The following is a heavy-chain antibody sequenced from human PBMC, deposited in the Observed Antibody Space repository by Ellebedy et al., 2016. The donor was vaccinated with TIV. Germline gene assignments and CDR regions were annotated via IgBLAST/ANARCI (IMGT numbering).Heavy chain of an antibody. Sequence: PGGSLRLSCAASGFTVSNNYMSWLRQAPGKGLEWVSIIYSDGTTHYADSVKGRFTISRDNSKNTVYLQMNSLTAEDTAVYYCARADTTHDYSNYVYYYYGMDVWGQGTTVTVSS. CDR1: GFTVSNNY. J-gene: IGHJ6*02. V-gene: IGHV3-53*01. CDR3: ARADTTHDYSNYVYYYYGMDV. D-gene: IGHD4-11*01. CDR2: IYSDGTT.